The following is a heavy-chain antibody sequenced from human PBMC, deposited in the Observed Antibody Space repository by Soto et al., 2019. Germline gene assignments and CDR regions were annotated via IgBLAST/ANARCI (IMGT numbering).Heavy chain of an antibody. CDR3: AKDHYVSRSGSVSPYYFDY. V-gene: IGHV3-30*18. Sequence: QVYLVESGGGVGQPGRSLRLSCAVSGFTFPNFAMHWVRQAPGKGLEWVALISSDGNRRYYADSVKGRFTISRDNSKNTLYLQMYGLTTEDTAVFYCAKDHYVSRSGSVSPYYFDYWGQGTLVTVSS. CDR2: ISSDGNRR. CDR1: GFTFPNFA. D-gene: IGHD3-10*01. J-gene: IGHJ4*02.